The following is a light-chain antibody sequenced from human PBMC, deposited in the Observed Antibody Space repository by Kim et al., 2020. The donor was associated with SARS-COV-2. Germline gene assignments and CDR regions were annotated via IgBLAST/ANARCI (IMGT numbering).Light chain of an antibody. CDR1: SRDVVGYKE. V-gene: IGLV2-11*01. Sequence: PVQSVTTSCTGSSRDVVGYKEVSCDQQHPGKAPTLIMYDVSKRPSGVPDRFSGSKSGNTASLTISGLQAEDEADYYCCSFVGSPVFGGGTQLTVL. CDR2: DVS. J-gene: IGLJ2*01. CDR3: CSFVGSPV.